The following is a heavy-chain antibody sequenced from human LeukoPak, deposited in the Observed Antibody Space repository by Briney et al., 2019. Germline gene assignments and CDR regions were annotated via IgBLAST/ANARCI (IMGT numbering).Heavy chain of an antibody. D-gene: IGHD3-9*01. V-gene: IGHV3-23*01. Sequence: GGSLRLSCAVSGFTFSSYAMSWVRQAPGKGLEWVSAISGSGGSTYYADSVRGRFTISRDNSKNTLYLQMNSLRAEDTAVYYCAKVQNYDILTGPPGYFDYWGQGTLVTVSS. J-gene: IGHJ4*02. CDR2: ISGSGGST. CDR3: AKVQNYDILTGPPGYFDY. CDR1: GFTFSSYA.